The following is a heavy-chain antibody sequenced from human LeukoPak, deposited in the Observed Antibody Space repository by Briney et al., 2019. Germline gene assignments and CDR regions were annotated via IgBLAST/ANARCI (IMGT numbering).Heavy chain of an antibody. V-gene: IGHV3-7*03. CDR1: GFTLSSYW. Sequence: GGSLRLSCAASGFTLSSYWMSWVRQAPGKGLEWVANIKQDGTEKYYVDSVKGRFTISRDNAKNLLYLQMNSLRAEDTAVYYCARDSIAVAPLYYYYYGMDVWGQGTTVTVSS. D-gene: IGHD6-19*01. CDR3: ARDSIAVAPLYYYYYGMDV. J-gene: IGHJ6*02. CDR2: IKQDGTEK.